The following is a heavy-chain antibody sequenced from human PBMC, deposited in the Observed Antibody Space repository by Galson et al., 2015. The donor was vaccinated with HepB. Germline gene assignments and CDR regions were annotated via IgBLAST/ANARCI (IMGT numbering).Heavy chain of an antibody. J-gene: IGHJ6*03. D-gene: IGHD6-19*01. CDR1: GFTFSNAW. Sequence: SLRLSCAASGFTFSNAWMSWVRQAPGKGLEWVGRIKSKTDGGTTDYAAPVKGRFTISRDDSKNTLYLQMNSLKIEDTAVYYCTKDLPGYSSGWYYYYMDVWGKGTTDTVSS. CDR2: IKSKTDGGTT. V-gene: IGHV3-15*01. CDR3: TKDLPGYSSGWYYYYMDV.